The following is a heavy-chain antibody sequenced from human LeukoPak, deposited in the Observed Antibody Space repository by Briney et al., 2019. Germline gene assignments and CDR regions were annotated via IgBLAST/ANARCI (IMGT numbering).Heavy chain of an antibody. CDR1: GFTFSAYW. CDR2: INTDGGSI. J-gene: IGHJ4*02. D-gene: IGHD2-21*01. Sequence: GGSLRLSCAASGFTFSAYWMHWVRQAPGKGLVWVSRINTDGGSIRYADSVKGRFTISRDNAKNTVHLQMNSLRAEDTAVYCCVRVWHYSDFWGQGTLVTVSS. V-gene: IGHV3-74*01. CDR3: VRVWHYSDF.